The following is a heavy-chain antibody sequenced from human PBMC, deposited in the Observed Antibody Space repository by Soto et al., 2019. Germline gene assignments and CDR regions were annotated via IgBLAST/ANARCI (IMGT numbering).Heavy chain of an antibody. V-gene: IGHV3-23*01. CDR1: GFTFDVYA. Sequence: VSLQLSCAASGFTFDVYAMSWVRQAPGKGLEWVSAISSNGGRTFYADSLRGRFTISRDNSKSALYLQMNNLRAEDTAIYYCAKYSELPYEAYLQQWGQGTLVTVSS. D-gene: IGHD1-7*01. J-gene: IGHJ1*01. CDR2: ISSNGGRT. CDR3: AKYSELPYEAYLQQ.